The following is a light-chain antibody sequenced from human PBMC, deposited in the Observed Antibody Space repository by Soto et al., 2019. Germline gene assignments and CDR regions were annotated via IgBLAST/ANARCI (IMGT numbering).Light chain of an antibody. CDR2: GVS. J-gene: IGLJ1*01. CDR3: CSYAGAFTYV. CDR1: SSDVGGYSY. V-gene: IGLV2-11*01. Sequence: QSALPQPRSVSGSPGHSVPISCTGTSSDVGGYSYVSWYQQHPGKAPKLMISGVSKRPSGVPDRFSGSKFGNTASLTISGLHAEDEADYYCCSYAGAFTYVFGSGTKLTVL.